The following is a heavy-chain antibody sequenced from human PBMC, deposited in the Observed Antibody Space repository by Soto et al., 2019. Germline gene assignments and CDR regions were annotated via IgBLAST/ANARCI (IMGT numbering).Heavy chain of an antibody. J-gene: IGHJ6*02. CDR1: GFTFSSYA. CDR3: AREYGAWRLIDAIHD. V-gene: IGHV3-33*01. CDR2: IWYDRSKT. Sequence: QVQLVESGGGVVQPGTSLRLFCAASGFTFSSYAMHWVRQAPGKGLEWVALIWYDRSKTYYADSVKGRFTISRDKPKNKVCGHMNSPRAAVTALYSCAREYGAWRLIDAIHDWRQRTTVTAFS. D-gene: IGHD3-10*01.